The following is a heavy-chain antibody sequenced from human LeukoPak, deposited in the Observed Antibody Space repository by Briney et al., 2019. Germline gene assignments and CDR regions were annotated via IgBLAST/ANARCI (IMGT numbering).Heavy chain of an antibody. CDR1: GYTFTSYD. V-gene: IGHV1-8*02. CDR3: ARRYITGTTLGYYYYMDV. CDR2: MNPNSGNT. D-gene: IGHD1-7*01. J-gene: IGHJ6*03. Sequence: ASVKVSCKASGYTFTSYDINWVRQATGQGLEWMGWMNPNSGNTGYAQKFQGRVTMTRDTSISTAYMELRSLRSDDTAVYYCARRYITGTTLGYYYYMDVWGKGTTVTVSS.